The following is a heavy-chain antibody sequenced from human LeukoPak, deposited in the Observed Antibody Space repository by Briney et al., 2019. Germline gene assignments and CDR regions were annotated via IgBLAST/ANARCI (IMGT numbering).Heavy chain of an antibody. V-gene: IGHV3-48*01. CDR1: GFSFSSYS. CDR2: ISSSSRTI. D-gene: IGHD3-22*01. CDR3: ARGYDSSGYGPDY. Sequence: GGSLRLSCAASGFSFSSYSMNWVRQAPGKGLEWVSYISSSSRTIYYADSVKGRFTISRDNAKNSLYLQMNSLRAEDTAVYYCARGYDSSGYGPDYWGQGTLVTVSS. J-gene: IGHJ4*02.